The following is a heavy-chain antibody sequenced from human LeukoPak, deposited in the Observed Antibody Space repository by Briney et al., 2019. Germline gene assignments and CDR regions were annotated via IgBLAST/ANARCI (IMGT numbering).Heavy chain of an antibody. J-gene: IGHJ4*02. Sequence: SETLSLTCAVYGGSFSGYYWSWIRQPPGKGLEWIGEINHSGSTNYNPSLKSRVTISVDTSKNQFSLKLSSVTAADTAVYYCARTHYGDYFYSLDYCGQGTLVTVSS. CDR2: INHSGST. CDR3: ARTHYGDYFYSLDY. D-gene: IGHD4-17*01. CDR1: GGSFSGYY. V-gene: IGHV4-34*01.